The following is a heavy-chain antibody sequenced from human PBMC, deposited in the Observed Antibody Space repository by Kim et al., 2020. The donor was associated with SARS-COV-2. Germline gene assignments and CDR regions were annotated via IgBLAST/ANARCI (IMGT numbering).Heavy chain of an antibody. J-gene: IGHJ2*01. CDR3: AKTLGYTGNWYFDL. CDR2: ISYDGSNK. D-gene: IGHD1-26*01. CDR1: GFTFSSYG. Sequence: GGSLRLSCAASGFTFSSYGMHWVRQAPGKGLEWVAVISYDGSNKYYADSVKGRFTISRDNSKNTLYLQMNSLRAEDTAVYYCAKTLGYTGNWYFDLWGRG. V-gene: IGHV3-30*18.